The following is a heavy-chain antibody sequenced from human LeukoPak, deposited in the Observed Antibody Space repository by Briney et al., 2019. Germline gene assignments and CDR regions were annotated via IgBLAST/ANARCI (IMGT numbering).Heavy chain of an antibody. CDR1: GFTFGDYA. Sequence: GGSLRLSCTASGFTFGDYAMSWVRQAPGKGLEWVGFIRSKAYGGTTEYAASVKGRFTISRDDSKSIAYLQMNSLKTEDTAVYYCTRYCGGDCFDAFDIWGQGTMVTVSS. D-gene: IGHD2-21*02. J-gene: IGHJ3*02. CDR2: IRSKAYGGTT. CDR3: TRYCGGDCFDAFDI. V-gene: IGHV3-49*04.